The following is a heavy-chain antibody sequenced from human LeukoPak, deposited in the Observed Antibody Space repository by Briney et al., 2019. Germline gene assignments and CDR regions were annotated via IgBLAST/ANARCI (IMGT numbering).Heavy chain of an antibody. CDR2: IIPIFDIV. V-gene: IGHV1-69*04. J-gene: IGHJ4*02. Sequence: GASVKVSCKASGGTFSAYAISWVRQAPGQGLEWMGRIIPIFDIVDYAPNFQGRVTTTADKSTTTAYMELSSLRSDDTAVFYCARDPEYDTPGYLSGYFDSWGQGTLVTVSS. CDR3: ARDPEYDTPGYLSGYFDS. D-gene: IGHD3-22*01. CDR1: GGTFSAYA.